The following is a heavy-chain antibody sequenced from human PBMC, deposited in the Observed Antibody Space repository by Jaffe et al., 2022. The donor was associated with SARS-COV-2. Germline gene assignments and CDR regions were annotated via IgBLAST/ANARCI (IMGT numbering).Heavy chain of an antibody. D-gene: IGHD3-9*01. J-gene: IGHJ6*03. CDR1: GGSVSSGSYY. Sequence: QVQLQESGPGLVKPSETLSLTCTVSGGSVSSGSYYWSWIRQPPGKGLEWIGYIYYSGSTNYNPSLKSRVTISVDTSKNQFSLKLSSVTAADTAVYYCATRYYDILTGYYAHYYYYMDVWGKGTTVTVSS. CDR3: ATRYYDILTGYYAHYYYYMDV. CDR2: IYYSGST. V-gene: IGHV4-61*01.